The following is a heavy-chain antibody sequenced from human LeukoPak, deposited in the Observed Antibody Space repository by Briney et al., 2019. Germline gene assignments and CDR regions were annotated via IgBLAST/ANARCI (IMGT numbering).Heavy chain of an antibody. D-gene: IGHD3-10*01. CDR1: GGSISNYY. CDR2: IYYSGST. V-gene: IGHV4-59*01. CDR3: ARVPMVRGVINAYYFDY. J-gene: IGHJ4*02. Sequence: SETLSLTCTVSGGSISNYYWSWIRQPPGKGLEWIGYIYYSGSTNYNPSLKSRVTISVDTSKNQFSLKLSSVTAADTAVYYCARVPMVRGVINAYYFDYWGQGTLVTVSS.